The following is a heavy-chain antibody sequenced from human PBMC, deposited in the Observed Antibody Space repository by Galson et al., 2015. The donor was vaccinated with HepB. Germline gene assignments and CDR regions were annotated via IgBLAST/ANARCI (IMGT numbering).Heavy chain of an antibody. CDR2: ISGGGGST. Sequence: SLRLSCAASGFTFSSYVMSWVRQAPGKGLEWVSSISGGGGSTYFADSVKGRFTISRDNSKNTLYLQMNSLGAEDTAVYYCARDREYAYGLYWYFEVWGRGTLVT. D-gene: IGHD2/OR15-2a*01. J-gene: IGHJ2*01. V-gene: IGHV3-23*01. CDR1: GFTFSSYV. CDR3: ARDREYAYGLYWYFEV.